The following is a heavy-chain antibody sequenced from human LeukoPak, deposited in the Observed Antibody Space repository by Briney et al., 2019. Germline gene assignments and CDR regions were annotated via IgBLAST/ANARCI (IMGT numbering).Heavy chain of an antibody. CDR2: ISSSGSTI. J-gene: IGHJ6*02. V-gene: IGHV3-11*01. CDR1: GFTFSDYY. D-gene: IGHD3-10*01. CDR3: ASRDYYGSGSPHYYGMDV. Sequence: GGSLRLSCAASGFTFSDYYMSWIRQAPGKGLEWVSYISSSGSTIYYADSVKGRFTTSRDNAKNSLYLQMNSLRAEDTAVYYCASRDYYGSGSPHYYGMDVWGQGTTVTVSS.